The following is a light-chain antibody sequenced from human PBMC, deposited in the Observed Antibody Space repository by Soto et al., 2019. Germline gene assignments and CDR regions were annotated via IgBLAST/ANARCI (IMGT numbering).Light chain of an antibody. V-gene: IGKV3D-15*01. CDR3: QQYHDWPPLT. J-gene: IGKJ4*01. CDR2: DAT. Sequence: DIVMTQSPATLSESPGERVTLSCRASQRVSSNLAWYQQKPGQPPRLLIYDATSRATGIPSRFSGSGSGTDFTLTITSLQSEDFAVYFCQQYHDWPPLTFGGGTKVEIK. CDR1: QRVSSN.